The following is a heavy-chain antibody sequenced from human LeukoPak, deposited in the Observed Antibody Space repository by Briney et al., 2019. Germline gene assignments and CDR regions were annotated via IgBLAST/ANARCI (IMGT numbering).Heavy chain of an antibody. D-gene: IGHD6-6*01. Sequence: SETLSLTCTVSGVSISTSTYYWAWIRQPPGKGLEWIGSMFYRGSTYYNPSLKSRVTISVDTSKNQFSLKLSSVTASDTAVCYCARLGVRYSTSSWWFDPWGQGTLVTVSS. CDR1: GVSISTSTYY. J-gene: IGHJ5*02. V-gene: IGHV4-39*01. CDR2: MFYRGST. CDR3: ARLGVRYSTSSWWFDP.